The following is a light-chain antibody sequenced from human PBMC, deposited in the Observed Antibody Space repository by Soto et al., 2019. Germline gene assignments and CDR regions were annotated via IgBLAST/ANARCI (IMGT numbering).Light chain of an antibody. V-gene: IGLV2-8*01. CDR1: SSDVGAYNY. CDR2: EVS. CDR3: TSYAGTYSFFYV. J-gene: IGLJ1*01. Sequence: QSALTQPPSASGSPGQSVTISCTGTSSDVGAYNYVSWYQQLPGKAPKLIIYEVSKRPSGVPDRFSRSKSGNTASLTVSGLQAEDEADYYCTSYAGTYSFFYVFGTGTKVTVL.